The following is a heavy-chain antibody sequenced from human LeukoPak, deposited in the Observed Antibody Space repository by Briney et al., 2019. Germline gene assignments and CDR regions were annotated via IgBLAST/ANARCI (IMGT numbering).Heavy chain of an antibody. CDR1: GFTFSSYS. Sequence: GGSLRLSCAASGFTFSSYSMNWVRQAPGKGLEWVSSISSSSSYIYYADSVKGRFTISRDNAKNSLYLQMNSLSAEDTAVYYCARGIVGARGYFDYWGQGTLVTVSS. D-gene: IGHD1-26*01. CDR2: ISSSSSYI. V-gene: IGHV3-21*01. CDR3: ARGIVGARGYFDY. J-gene: IGHJ4*02.